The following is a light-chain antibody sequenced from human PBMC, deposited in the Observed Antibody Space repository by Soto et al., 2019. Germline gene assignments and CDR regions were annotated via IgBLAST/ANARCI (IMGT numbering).Light chain of an antibody. J-gene: IGKJ4*01. CDR3: LQDFAYPLT. CDR2: AAS. Sequence: ALQMTQSPSSLSASVGDRVTITCRASQGVSNDVGWYQQKPGKAPRLLIYAASTLQSGVPSRFSGSQSATEFTLTISSLQPEDFATYYCLQDFAYPLTFGGGTKVEIK. CDR1: QGVSND. V-gene: IGKV1-6*01.